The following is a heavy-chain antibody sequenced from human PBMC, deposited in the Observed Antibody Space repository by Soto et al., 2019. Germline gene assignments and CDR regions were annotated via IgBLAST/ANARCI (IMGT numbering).Heavy chain of an antibody. J-gene: IGHJ6*02. D-gene: IGHD3-9*01. Sequence: GGSLRLSCAASGFTFSSYGMHWVRQAPGKGLEWVAVIWYDGSNKYYADSVKGRFTISRDNSKNTLYLQMNSLRAEDTAVYYCARGAGYGIAGGMDVWGQGTTVTVSS. CDR2: IWYDGSNK. V-gene: IGHV3-33*01. CDR1: GFTFSSYG. CDR3: ARGAGYGIAGGMDV.